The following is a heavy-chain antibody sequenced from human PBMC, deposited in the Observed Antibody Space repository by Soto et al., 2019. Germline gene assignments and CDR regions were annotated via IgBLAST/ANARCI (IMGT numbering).Heavy chain of an antibody. J-gene: IGHJ4*02. CDR3: AATFHTLHCFDY. CDR2: IIPIFGTA. Sequence: QVQLVQSGAEVKKPGSSVKVSCKASGGTFSSYAISWVRQAPGQGLEWMGGIIPIFGTANYAQKFQGRVTITADESMSTAYIEQSSLNYCGTAEGYCAATFHTLHCFDYWGQGTLVTVSS. V-gene: IGHV1-69*01. CDR1: GGTFSSYA.